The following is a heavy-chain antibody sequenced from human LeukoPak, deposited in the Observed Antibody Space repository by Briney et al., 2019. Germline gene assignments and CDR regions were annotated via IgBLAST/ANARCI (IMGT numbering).Heavy chain of an antibody. V-gene: IGHV3-74*01. CDR1: GFTFSGYW. CDR3: ARGNIVVVPAAIPGGLNWFDP. CDR2: INSDGSST. Sequence: GGSLRLSCAASGFTFSGYWMHWVRQAPGKGLVWVSRINSDGSSTSYADSVKGRFTISRDNSKNTLYLQMNSLRAEDTAVYYCARGNIVVVPAAIPGGLNWFDPWGQGTLVTVSS. J-gene: IGHJ5*02. D-gene: IGHD2-2*01.